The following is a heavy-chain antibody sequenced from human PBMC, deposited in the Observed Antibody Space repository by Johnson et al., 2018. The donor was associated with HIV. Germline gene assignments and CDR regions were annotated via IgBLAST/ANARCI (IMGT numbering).Heavy chain of an antibody. CDR2: ISGSGGST. V-gene: IGHV3-23*04. Sequence: VQLVESGGGVVQPGRSLRLSCAASGFTFSSYAMSWVSQAPGKGLEWVSAISGSGGSTYYADTVKGRFTISKDNSKNTLYLQMNSLTAEDTAVYYCAKDGAGPDAFDIWGQGTMVTVSS. J-gene: IGHJ3*02. CDR3: AKDGAGPDAFDI. D-gene: IGHD3-16*01. CDR1: GFTFSSYA.